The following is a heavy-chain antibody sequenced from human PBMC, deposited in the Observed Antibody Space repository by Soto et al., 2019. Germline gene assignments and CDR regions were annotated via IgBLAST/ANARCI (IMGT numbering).Heavy chain of an antibody. V-gene: IGHV5-51*01. J-gene: IGHJ5*02. Sequence: GESLKISCKGSGYSFTSYWIGWVRQMPGKGLEWMGIIYPGDSDTRYSPSFQGQVTISADKSISTAYLQWSSLQASDTAMDYCAIGYDFWSGPQGGNWFDPWGQGTLVTVSS. CDR2: IYPGDSDT. D-gene: IGHD3-3*01. CDR1: GYSFTSYW. CDR3: AIGYDFWSGPQGGNWFDP.